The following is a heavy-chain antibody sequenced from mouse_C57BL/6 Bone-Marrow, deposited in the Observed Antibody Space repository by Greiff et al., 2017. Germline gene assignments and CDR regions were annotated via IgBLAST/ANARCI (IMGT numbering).Heavy chain of an antibody. Sequence: EVMLVESGGGLVKPGGSLKLSCAASGFTFSSYAMSWVRQTPEKRLEWVATISDGGSYTYYPDNVKGRFTISRDNAKNNLYLQMSHLKSEDTAMYYCAREGAGDDWGQGTTLTVSS. CDR1: GFTFSSYA. CDR2: ISDGGSYT. J-gene: IGHJ2*01. CDR3: AREGAGDD. V-gene: IGHV5-4*01.